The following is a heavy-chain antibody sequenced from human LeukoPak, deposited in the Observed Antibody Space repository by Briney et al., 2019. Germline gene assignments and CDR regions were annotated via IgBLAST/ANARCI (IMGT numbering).Heavy chain of an antibody. V-gene: IGHV4-61*02. J-gene: IGHJ5*02. CDR3: ARGGLLNWFDP. CDR1: GDSFSGVSYY. D-gene: IGHD1-26*01. Sequence: PAQTLSLTCTVSGDSFSGVSYYWSWIRQPAGKGLEWIGRIYATGSTNYNPSLKSRVTISVDTSKNQFSLKLSSVTAADTAVYYCARGGLLNWFDPWGQGTLVTVSS. CDR2: IYATGST.